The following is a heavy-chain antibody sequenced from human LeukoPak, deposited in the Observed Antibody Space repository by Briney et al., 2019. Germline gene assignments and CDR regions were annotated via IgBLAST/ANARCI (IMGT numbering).Heavy chain of an antibody. Sequence: WETLSLTCAVFGGSFSGYYWSWIRQPPGKGLEWIGEINHSGSINYNSSLKSRVTISVDTSKNQFSLKLSSVTAADTAVYYCARRMGRRFGERYSYYHYMDVWGKGTTVTISS. J-gene: IGHJ6*03. CDR2: INHSGSI. D-gene: IGHD3-10*01. V-gene: IGHV4-34*01. CDR3: ARRMGRRFGERYSYYHYMDV. CDR1: GGSFSGYY.